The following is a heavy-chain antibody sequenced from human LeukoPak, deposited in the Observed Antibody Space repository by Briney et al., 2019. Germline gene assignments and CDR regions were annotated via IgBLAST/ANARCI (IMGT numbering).Heavy chain of an antibody. Sequence: GESLKISCQGSGYSFTSYWIGWVRQMPGKGLEWMGIIYPGDSDTRYSPSFQGQVTISADKSISTAYLQWSSLKASDTAMYYCVRHEFLQSGYYYGMDVWGQGTTVTVSS. J-gene: IGHJ6*02. CDR1: GYSFTSYW. CDR3: VRHEFLQSGYYYGMDV. V-gene: IGHV5-51*01. D-gene: IGHD5-24*01. CDR2: IYPGDSDT.